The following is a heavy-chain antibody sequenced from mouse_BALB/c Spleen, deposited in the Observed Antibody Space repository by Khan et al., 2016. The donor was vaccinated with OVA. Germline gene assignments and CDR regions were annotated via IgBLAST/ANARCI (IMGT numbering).Heavy chain of an antibody. CDR3: ARDAGRY. V-gene: IGHV1-18*01. Sequence: EVQLQQSGPELVKPGASVKISCKTSGYTLIEYTLHWVKQSHGKSLEWIGVINPKNGVTSYTQKFRGKATLTVDKSSSTAYMEFRSLTSEDSAVYYCARDAGRYWGQGTSVTGSS. D-gene: IGHD3-3*01. CDR1: GYTLIEYT. CDR2: INPKNGVT. J-gene: IGHJ4*01.